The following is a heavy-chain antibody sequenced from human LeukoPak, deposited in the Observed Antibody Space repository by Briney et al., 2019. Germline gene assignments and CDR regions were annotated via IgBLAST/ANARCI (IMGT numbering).Heavy chain of an antibody. CDR2: INNSGST. Sequence: SETLSLTCAVYGGSFSGYYWSWIRQPPGEGMEWIGEINNSGSTNYNTSLKSGVTISVETSKTQCSLKLSSLTAADTAVYYGARTTVTKFDAFDYWGQGTLVTASS. V-gene: IGHV4-34*01. J-gene: IGHJ4*02. D-gene: IGHD4-17*01. CDR1: GGSFSGYY. CDR3: ARTTVTKFDAFDY.